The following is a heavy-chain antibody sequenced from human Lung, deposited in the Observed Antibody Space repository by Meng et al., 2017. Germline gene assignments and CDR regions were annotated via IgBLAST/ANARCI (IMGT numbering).Heavy chain of an antibody. Sequence: QLTIRQWDGGLLKPSETLSLTCVVSGGSFIDYYWSWIRQPPGKGLEWIGEINHSGSTNYNPSLESRATISVDTSQNNLSLKLSSVTAADSAVYYCARGPTTMAHDFDYWGQGTLVTVSS. CDR3: ARGPTTMAHDFDY. CDR1: GGSFIDYY. V-gene: IGHV4-34*01. CDR2: INHSGST. D-gene: IGHD4-11*01. J-gene: IGHJ4*02.